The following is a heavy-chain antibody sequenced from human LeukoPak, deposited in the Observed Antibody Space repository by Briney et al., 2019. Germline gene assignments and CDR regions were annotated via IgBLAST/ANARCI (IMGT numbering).Heavy chain of an antibody. J-gene: IGHJ3*02. D-gene: IGHD3-10*01. V-gene: IGHV3-53*01. CDR3: ARDLHSVITMVFNDAFDI. Sequence: PGGSLRLSCAASGFTVSSNYMSWVRQAPGKGLEWVSIIYSGGSTFYADSVKGRFTISRDNSKNTLYLQMNSLRAEDTAVYYCARDLHSVITMVFNDAFDIWGQGTMVTVSS. CDR1: GFTVSSNY. CDR2: IYSGGST.